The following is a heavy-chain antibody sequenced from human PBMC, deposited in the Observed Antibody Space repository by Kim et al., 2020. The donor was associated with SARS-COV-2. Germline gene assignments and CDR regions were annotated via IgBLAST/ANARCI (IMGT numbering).Heavy chain of an antibody. CDR1: GFTFSSFA. CDR2: IYSYGTRT. D-gene: IGHD5-18*01. J-gene: IGHJ4*02. Sequence: GGSLRLSCAASGFTFSSFAKNWVRQAPGKGLEWVAGIYSYGTRTYYADSVKGRFSISRDNSKNTLYLQMNSLRAEDTAVYYCAKDWATDMITFFDYWGQGALVTVSS. V-gene: IGHV3-23*03. CDR3: AKDWATDMITFFDY.